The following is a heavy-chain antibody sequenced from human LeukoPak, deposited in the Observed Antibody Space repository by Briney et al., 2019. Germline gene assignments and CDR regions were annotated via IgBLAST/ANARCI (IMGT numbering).Heavy chain of an antibody. Sequence: SVKVSCKASGGTFSSYAISWVRQAPGQGLEWMGGIIPIFGTANYAQKFQGRVTITTDESTNTAYMELSSLRSEDTAVCYCARDREDIVVVPAAKGGYYYYYMDVWGKGTTVTVSS. CDR2: IIPIFGTA. CDR1: GGTFSSYA. D-gene: IGHD2-2*01. J-gene: IGHJ6*03. CDR3: ARDREDIVVVPAAKGGYYYYYMDV. V-gene: IGHV1-69*05.